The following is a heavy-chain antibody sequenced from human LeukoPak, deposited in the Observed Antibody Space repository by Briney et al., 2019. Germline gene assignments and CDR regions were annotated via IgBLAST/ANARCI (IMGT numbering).Heavy chain of an antibody. D-gene: IGHD3-10*01. J-gene: IGHJ4*02. V-gene: IGHV4-31*03. CDR3: ASRLRSGAFDY. Sequence: SETLSLTCTVSGGSISSGGYYWSWIRQHPGKGLEWIGYIYYSGSTYYNPSLRSRVTISVDTSKNQFSLKLSSVTAADTAAYYCASRLRSGAFDYWGQGTLVTVSS. CDR2: IYYSGST. CDR1: GGSISSGGYY.